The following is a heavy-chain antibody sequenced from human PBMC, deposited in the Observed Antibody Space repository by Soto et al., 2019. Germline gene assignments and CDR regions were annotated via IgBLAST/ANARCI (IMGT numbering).Heavy chain of an antibody. CDR1: DCTYSNSW. D-gene: IGHD3-22*01. CDR3: TTDSYSSIIVVRFDY. J-gene: IGHJ4*02. Sequence: PGGAVRISCAPPDCTYSNSWINWVRQAPGKVLEWVGRIKSKTDGGTPDYAAPVKGRFAISRDDSKNIVYLQMNSLKTEDTGIYYCTTDSYSSIIVVRFDYWGQGTLVTVSS. V-gene: IGHV3-15*07. CDR2: IKSKTDGGTP.